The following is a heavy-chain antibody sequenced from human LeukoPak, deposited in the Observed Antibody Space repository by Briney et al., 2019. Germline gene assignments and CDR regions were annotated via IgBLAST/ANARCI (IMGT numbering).Heavy chain of an antibody. CDR2: ISSSSNYI. CDR3: ARDLYSTSSFDY. CDR1: GFIFSSYT. Sequence: GGSLRPSCAASGFIFSSYTMNWVRQAPGKGLGWVSSISSSSNYIYYVDSVKGRFTISRDNAKNSLYLQMNSLRDEDTAVYYCARDLYSTSSFDYWGQGTLVTVSS. J-gene: IGHJ4*02. V-gene: IGHV3-21*01. D-gene: IGHD6-6*01.